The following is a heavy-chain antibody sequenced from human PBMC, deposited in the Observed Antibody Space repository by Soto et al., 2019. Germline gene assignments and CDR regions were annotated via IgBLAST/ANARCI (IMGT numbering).Heavy chain of an antibody. CDR3: AREKGGGFGPIYYYYYGMDV. D-gene: IGHD3-10*01. V-gene: IGHV3-13*01. Sequence: EVQLVESGGGLVQPGGSLRLSCAASGFTFSSYDMHWVRQATGKGLEWVSAIGTAGDTYYPGSVKGRFTISRENAKNSLYLQMNSLRAEDTAVYYCAREKGGGFGPIYYYYYGMDVWGQGTTVTVSS. CDR1: GFTFSSYD. CDR2: IGTAGDT. J-gene: IGHJ6*02.